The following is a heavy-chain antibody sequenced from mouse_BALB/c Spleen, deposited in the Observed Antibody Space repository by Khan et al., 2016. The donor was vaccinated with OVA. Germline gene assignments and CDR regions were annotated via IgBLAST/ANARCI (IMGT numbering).Heavy chain of an antibody. V-gene: IGHV14-3*02. J-gene: IGHJ1*01. CDR1: GFYIKDTY. D-gene: IGHD2-3*01. CDR2: FVPANGNT. Sequence: VQLQQSGAELVKPGASVTLSCTASGFYIKDTYLHWVKQRPAQGLVWFGRFVPANGNTQYDPKLQGKVTITSDTSSDTFYLQLNTLTSEDTAAYYCARPSYDTQDLEVWGAGTTVTVSS. CDR3: ARPSYDTQDLEV.